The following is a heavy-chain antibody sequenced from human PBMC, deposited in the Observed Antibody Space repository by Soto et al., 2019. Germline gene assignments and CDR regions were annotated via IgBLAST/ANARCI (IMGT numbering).Heavy chain of an antibody. CDR2: ISSSSSTI. CDR1: GITFRSYP. CDR3: ARGPGTGHLFDY. J-gene: IGHJ4*02. Sequence: GGSLRLSCAASGITFRSYPMNWVRHGPGRGLEWVSYISSSSSTIYYADPVRGRFTISRDNAKNSLYLQMDSLTDEDTAVYYCARGPGTGHLFDYWGQGTLVTVSS. V-gene: IGHV3-48*02. D-gene: IGHD2-8*02.